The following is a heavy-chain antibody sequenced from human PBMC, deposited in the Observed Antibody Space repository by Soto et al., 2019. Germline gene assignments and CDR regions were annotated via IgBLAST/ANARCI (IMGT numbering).Heavy chain of an antibody. D-gene: IGHD3-3*01. CDR2: ISGSGGST. CDR3: AKLEILEWLFSGYFDY. J-gene: IGHJ4*02. CDR1: GFTFSSYA. Sequence: GGSLRLSCAASGFTFSSYAMSWVRQAPGKGLEWVSAISGSGGSTYYADSVKGRFTISRDNSKNTLYLQMNSLRAEDTAVYYCAKLEILEWLFSGYFDYWGQGTLVTVSS. V-gene: IGHV3-23*01.